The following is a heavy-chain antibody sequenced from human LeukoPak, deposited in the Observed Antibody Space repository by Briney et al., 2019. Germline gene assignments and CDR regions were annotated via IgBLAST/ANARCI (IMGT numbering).Heavy chain of an antibody. J-gene: IGHJ3*02. CDR2: IIPIFGTA. D-gene: IGHD2-21*01. V-gene: IGHV1-69*13. Sequence: GASVKVSCKASGGTFSSYAISWVRQAPGQGLEWMGGIIPIFGTANYAQKFQGRVTITADESTSTAYMELSSLRSEDTAVYYCARDCGGDCYSRESAFDIWGQGTMVTVSS. CDR3: ARDCGGDCYSRESAFDI. CDR1: GGTFSSYA.